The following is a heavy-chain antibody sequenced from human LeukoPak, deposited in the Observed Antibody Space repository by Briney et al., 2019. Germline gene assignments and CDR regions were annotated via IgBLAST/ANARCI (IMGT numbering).Heavy chain of an antibody. CDR1: GFIFNKYW. J-gene: IGHJ4*02. CDR2: IKQDRSEK. D-gene: IGHD6-13*01. V-gene: IGHV3-7*01. CDR3: ARIGYSSSCFDY. Sequence: GGSLRLSCAASGFIFNKYWMSWVRQAPGKGLEWVANIKQDRSEKYYADLVKGRFTISRDNAQNSVYLQMNSVRVEDTAVYYCARIGYSSSCFDYWGQGTPVTVSS.